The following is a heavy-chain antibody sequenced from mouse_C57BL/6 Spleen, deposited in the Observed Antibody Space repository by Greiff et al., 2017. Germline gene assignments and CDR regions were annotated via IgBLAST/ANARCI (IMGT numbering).Heavy chain of an antibody. CDR3: ARSEGNYDFDY. CDR1: GYAFTNYL. D-gene: IGHD2-1*01. CDR2: INPGSGGT. V-gene: IGHV1-54*01. J-gene: IGHJ2*01. Sequence: VQLQQSGAELVRPGTSVKVSCKASGYAFTNYLIEWVKQRPGQGLEWIGVINPGSGGTNYNEKFKGKATLTADKSSSTAYMQLSSLTSEDSAVYFCARSEGNYDFDYWGQGTTLTVSS.